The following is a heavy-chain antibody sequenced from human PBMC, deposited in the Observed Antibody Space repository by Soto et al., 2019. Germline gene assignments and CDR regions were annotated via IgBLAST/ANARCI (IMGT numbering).Heavy chain of an antibody. CDR3: ARGGIAVAGGDY. J-gene: IGHJ4*02. D-gene: IGHD6-19*01. CDR2: ISSSSSYI. CDR1: GFTFSSYS. V-gene: IGHV3-21*01. Sequence: EVQLVESGGGLVKPGGSLRLSCAASGFTFSSYSMNWVRQAPGKGLEWVSSISSSSSYIYYADSVKGRFTISRDNAKNSLYLQMNSLRAEDTAVYYCARGGIAVAGGDYWGQGTLVTVSS.